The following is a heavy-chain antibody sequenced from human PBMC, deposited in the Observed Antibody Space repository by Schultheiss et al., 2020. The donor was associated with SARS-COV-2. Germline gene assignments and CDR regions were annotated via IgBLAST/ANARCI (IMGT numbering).Heavy chain of an antibody. V-gene: IGHV3-21*01. Sequence: GGSLRLSCAASGFTFATYKMHWVRQAPGKGLEFVASIRSSGRDIYYADSMQGRFTVSRDNANNSLYLQMHSLRVEDTAVYYCVRDRSWWTPYNCFDLWGRGTLVTVSS. CDR1: GFTFATYK. CDR3: VRDRSWWTPYNCFDL. J-gene: IGHJ5*02. D-gene: IGHD2-15*01. CDR2: IRSSGRDI.